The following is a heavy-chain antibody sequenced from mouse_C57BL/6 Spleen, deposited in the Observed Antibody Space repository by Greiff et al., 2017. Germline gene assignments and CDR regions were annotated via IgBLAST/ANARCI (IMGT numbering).Heavy chain of an antibody. CDR1: GYTFTSYT. CDR2: INPSSGYT. V-gene: IGHV1-4*01. CDR3: ARGITTVPFDY. J-gene: IGHJ2*01. Sequence: VQLQQSGAELARPGASVKMSCKASGYTFTSYTMHWVKQRPGQGLEWIGYINPSSGYTKYNQKFKDKATLTAYKSSSTAYMQLSSLTSEGSAVYYCARGITTVPFDYWGQGTTLTVSS. D-gene: IGHD1-1*01.